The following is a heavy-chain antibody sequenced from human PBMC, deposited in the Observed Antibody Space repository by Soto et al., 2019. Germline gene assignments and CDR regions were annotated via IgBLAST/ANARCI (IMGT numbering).Heavy chain of an antibody. CDR3: ARDPGAASFDF. V-gene: IGHV1-18*01. D-gene: IGHD2-15*01. J-gene: IGHJ4*02. Sequence: VKVSYRASGGTFSSYTISWLLQAPGEGLEWVGWINTSNDNKLYAQKLQGRLTLTTDTSTSTAYMDLTTLRSDDTAVYFCARDPGAASFDFWAQGTLVTVSS. CDR1: GGTFSSYT. CDR2: INTSNDNK.